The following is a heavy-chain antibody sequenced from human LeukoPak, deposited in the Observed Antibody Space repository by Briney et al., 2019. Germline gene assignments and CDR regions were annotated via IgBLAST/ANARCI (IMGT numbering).Heavy chain of an antibody. Sequence: GASVKASCKASGYTFTDYYMHWVRQAPGQGLEWMGWMNPNSGNTGYAQKFQGRVTITRNTSISTAYMELSSLRSEDTAVYYCARGLRFGELLYHYWGQGTLVTVSS. V-gene: IGHV1-8*03. J-gene: IGHJ4*02. CDR2: MNPNSGNT. CDR1: GYTFTDYY. CDR3: ARGLRFGELLYHY. D-gene: IGHD3-10*01.